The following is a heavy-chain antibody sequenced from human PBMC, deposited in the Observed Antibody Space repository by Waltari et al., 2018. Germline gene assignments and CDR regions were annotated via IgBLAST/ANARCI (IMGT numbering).Heavy chain of an antibody. CDR2: MQVSGST. CDR1: GGSISTNYN. CDR3: GRIAFGDDGGYFQH. D-gene: IGHD4-17*01. V-gene: IGHV4-39*01. Sequence: QLQLQDSGPGLAKPSETLSLPCTLSGGSISTNYNRGEIRQPPGKGLEWMGNMQVSGSTFYNPSLKSRVTISLDTSKNQFSRRLSSVGAADTAVYFCGRIAFGDDGGYFQHWGQGTLVTVSS. J-gene: IGHJ1*01.